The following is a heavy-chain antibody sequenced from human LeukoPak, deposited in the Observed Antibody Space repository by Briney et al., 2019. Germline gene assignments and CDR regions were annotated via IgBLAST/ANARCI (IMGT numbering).Heavy chain of an antibody. V-gene: IGHV3-23*01. J-gene: IGHJ4*02. Sequence: GGSLRLSCAASGFTFSSYAMSWVRQAPGKGLEWVSTISGSGGSTFYADSVKGRFTISRDNSKNTLYLQMNSLRAEDTAVYYCAKDREVINGYYFDYWGQGTLVAVSS. D-gene: IGHD2-21*01. CDR3: AKDREVINGYYFDY. CDR2: ISGSGGST. CDR1: GFTFSSYA.